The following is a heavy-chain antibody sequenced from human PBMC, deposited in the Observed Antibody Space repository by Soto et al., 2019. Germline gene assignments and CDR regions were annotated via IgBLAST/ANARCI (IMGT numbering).Heavy chain of an antibody. J-gene: IGHJ4*02. D-gene: IGHD3-16*02. Sequence: EVQLVESGGGLVKPGGSLRLSCAASGFTFSNAWMSWVRQAPGKGLEWVGRIKSKTDGGTTDYAAPVKGRSTISRDDSKNTLYLQMNSLKTEDTAVYYCTTVTDYDYIWGSYRFDYWGQGTLVTVSS. CDR2: IKSKTDGGTT. CDR1: GFTFSNAW. V-gene: IGHV3-15*01. CDR3: TTVTDYDYIWGSYRFDY.